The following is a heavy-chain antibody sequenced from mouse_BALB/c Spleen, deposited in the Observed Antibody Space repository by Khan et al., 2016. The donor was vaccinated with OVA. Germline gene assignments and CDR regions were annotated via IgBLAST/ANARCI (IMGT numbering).Heavy chain of an antibody. CDR2: IDPYNGGN. CDR3: ALIYYYGSGVDY. V-gene: IGHV1S135*01. D-gene: IGHD1-1*01. CDR1: GYSFTDYN. J-gene: IGHJ2*01. Sequence: VQLKQSGPELVKPGASVKVSCKASGYSFTDYNMFWVKQSHGKSLEWIGYIDPYNGGNLYNQKFKGKATLTVDKSSSTAFMHLNSLTSEDSAVYYCALIYYYGSGVDYWGQGTTVTVSS.